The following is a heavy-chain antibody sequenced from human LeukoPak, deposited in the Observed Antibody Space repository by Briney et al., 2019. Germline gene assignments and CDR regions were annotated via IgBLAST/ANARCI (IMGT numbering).Heavy chain of an antibody. CDR3: ARLIAARLDV. D-gene: IGHD6-6*01. Sequence: PSETLSLTCAVYGGSSSDYYWSWIRQPPGKGLELIGEINHSGSTNYNPSLKSRVTISVDTSKNQFSLNLSSVTAADTAVYYCARLIAARLDVWGQGTTVTVSS. V-gene: IGHV4-34*01. CDR2: INHSGST. J-gene: IGHJ6*02. CDR1: GGSSSDYY.